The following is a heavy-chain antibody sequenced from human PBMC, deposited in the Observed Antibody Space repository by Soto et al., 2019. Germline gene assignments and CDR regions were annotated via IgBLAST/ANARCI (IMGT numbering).Heavy chain of an antibody. Sequence: GGSLRLSCAASGFTFSRHWMSWVRQAPGKGLEWVANIKQDGSEKSFVDSVKGRFTISRDNAKNSLYLQMNSLRAEDTAVYYCARHGDYYYDYWGQGTLVTVSS. V-gene: IGHV3-7*04. CDR2: IKQDGSEK. CDR3: ARHGDYYYDY. D-gene: IGHD4-17*01. J-gene: IGHJ4*02. CDR1: GFTFSRHW.